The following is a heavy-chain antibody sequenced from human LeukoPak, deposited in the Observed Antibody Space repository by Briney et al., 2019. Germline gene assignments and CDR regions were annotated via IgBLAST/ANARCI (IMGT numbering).Heavy chain of an antibody. CDR2: IQSKTDGGTT. D-gene: IGHD6-6*01. CDR3: TTWSSQFDY. J-gene: IGHJ4*02. V-gene: IGHV3-15*05. Sequence: SISNYYWGWIRQPPGKGLECVGFIQSKTDGGTTDSAAPVKGRFTVSRDDSKNTLYLQMNSLNSEDTAVYYCTTWSSQFDYWGQGTLVTVSS. CDR1: SISNYY.